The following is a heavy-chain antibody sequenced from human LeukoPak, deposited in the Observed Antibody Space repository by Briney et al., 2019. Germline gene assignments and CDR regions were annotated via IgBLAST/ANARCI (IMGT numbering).Heavy chain of an antibody. CDR1: GFTFSSYA. CDR2: ISGSGGST. J-gene: IGHJ3*02. CDR3: AKSRSSGLDASDI. V-gene: IGHV3-23*01. Sequence: GGSLRLSCAASGFTFSSYAMSWVRQAPGKGLEWLSAISGSGGSTYYADSVKGRFTISRDNSKNTLYLQMNSLRAEDTAVYYCAKSRSSGLDASDIWGQGTMVTVSS. D-gene: IGHD3-22*01.